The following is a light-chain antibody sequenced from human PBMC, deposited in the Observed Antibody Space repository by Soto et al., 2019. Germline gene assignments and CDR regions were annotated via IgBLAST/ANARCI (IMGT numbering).Light chain of an antibody. Sequence: DIQMTQSPSSLSASVGDRVTITCRASQSISSYLNWYQQKPGKAPKLLIYAASSLQSGVPSRFSGSGSWTYFTLTISSLQPEDFATYYCQQSYSTPHTFGQGTKLEIK. CDR3: QQSYSTPHT. CDR1: QSISSY. J-gene: IGKJ2*01. CDR2: AAS. V-gene: IGKV1-39*01.